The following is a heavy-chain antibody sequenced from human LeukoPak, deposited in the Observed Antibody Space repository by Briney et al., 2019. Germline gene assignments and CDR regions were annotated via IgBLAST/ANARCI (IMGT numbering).Heavy chain of an antibody. D-gene: IGHD1-26*01. J-gene: IGHJ5*02. CDR1: GGSISSYY. CDR3: ARDGCPTTKSGCVGNWFDP. V-gene: IGHV4-59*01. Sequence: SETLSLTCTVSGGSISSYYWSWIRQPPGKGLEWIGYMYYSGSTNYNPSLKSRLTISVDTSKDQFSLRLSSVTAADTAVYYCARDGCPTTKSGCVGNWFDPWGQGTLVTVSS. CDR2: MYYSGST.